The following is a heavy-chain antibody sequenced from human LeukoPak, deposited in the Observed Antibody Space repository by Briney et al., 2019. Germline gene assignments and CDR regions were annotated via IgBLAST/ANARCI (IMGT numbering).Heavy chain of an antibody. CDR2: INHSGST. D-gene: IGHD3-10*01. CDR3: AITTDYYGSGSYYSYYYYYYMDV. CDR1: GGSFSGYY. V-gene: IGHV4-34*01. Sequence: SETLSLTCAVYGGSFSGYYWSWIRQPPGKGLEWIGEINHSGSTNYNPSLKSRVTISVDTSKNQFSLKLSSVTAADTAVYYCAITTDYYGSGSYYSYYYYYYMDVWGTGTTVTVPS. J-gene: IGHJ6*03.